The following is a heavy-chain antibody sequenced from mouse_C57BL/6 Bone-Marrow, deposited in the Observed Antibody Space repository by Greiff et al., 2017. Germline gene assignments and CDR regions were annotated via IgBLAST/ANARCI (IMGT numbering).Heavy chain of an antibody. CDR3: AYDRDWYFDV. D-gene: IGHD2-12*01. V-gene: IGHV1-81*01. CDR2: IYPRSGNT. CDR1: GYTFTSYG. Sequence: VQVVESGAELARPGASVKLSCKASGYTFTSYGISWVKQRTGQGLEWIGEIYPRSGNTYYNEKFKGKATLTADKSSSTAYMELRSLTSEDSAVYFCAYDRDWYFDVWGTGTTVTVSS. J-gene: IGHJ1*03.